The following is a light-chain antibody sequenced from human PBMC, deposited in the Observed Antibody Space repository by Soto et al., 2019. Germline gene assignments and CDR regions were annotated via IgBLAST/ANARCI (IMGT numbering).Light chain of an antibody. V-gene: IGKV3-20*01. CDR1: QSLRSSY. Sequence: EIVLTQSPGTLSLSAGERATLSCRASQSLRSSYVAWYQQKPGQAPRLLIHGTSSRATGIPDRFSGSGSGTDFTLTISRLEPEDFAVYCCQQYSGSLTFGGGTKVEIK. CDR2: GTS. J-gene: IGKJ4*01. CDR3: QQYSGSLT.